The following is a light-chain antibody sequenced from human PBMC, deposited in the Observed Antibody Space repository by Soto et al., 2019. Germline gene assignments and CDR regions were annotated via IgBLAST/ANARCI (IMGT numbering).Light chain of an antibody. V-gene: IGKV1-9*01. J-gene: IGKJ4*01. Sequence: DIQLTQSPSFLSASVGDRVTITCRASQGISSYLARYQQKPGRAPNLLIYAASTLQSGVPSRFSGSGSGTEFTLTISSLQPEDFATYYCQQVNNYPLTFGGGTKVEIK. CDR2: AAS. CDR3: QQVNNYPLT. CDR1: QGISSY.